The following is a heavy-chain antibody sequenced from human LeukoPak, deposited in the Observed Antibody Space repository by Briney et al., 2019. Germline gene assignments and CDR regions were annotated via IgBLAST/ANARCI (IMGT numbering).Heavy chain of an antibody. CDR3: ARGLGATTSYGMDV. D-gene: IGHD1-26*01. V-gene: IGHV3-74*01. Sequence: GGPLSLSCAASGFTFNSYWMHWVRQAPGKGLVWVSRINSDGSSTSYADSVKGRFTISRDNAKNTLYLQMNSLRAEDTAVYYCARGLGATTSYGMDVWGQGTTVTVSS. J-gene: IGHJ6*02. CDR1: GFTFNSYW. CDR2: INSDGSST.